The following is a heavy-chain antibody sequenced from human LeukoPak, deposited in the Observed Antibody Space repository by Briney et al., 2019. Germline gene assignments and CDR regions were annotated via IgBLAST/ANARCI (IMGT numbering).Heavy chain of an antibody. J-gene: IGHJ5*02. CDR3: AREPSPALEDYGDYP. CDR1: GYTFTSYG. D-gene: IGHD4-17*01. Sequence: SVTVSCKASGYTFTSYGISWVRQAPGQGLEWMGGIIPIFGTANYAQKFQGRVTITADESTSTAYMELSSLRSEDTAVYYCAREPSPALEDYGDYPWGQGTLVTVSS. V-gene: IGHV1-69*13. CDR2: IIPIFGTA.